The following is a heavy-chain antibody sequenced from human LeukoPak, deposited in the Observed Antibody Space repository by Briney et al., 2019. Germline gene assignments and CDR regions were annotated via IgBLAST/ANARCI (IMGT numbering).Heavy chain of an antibody. CDR1: GFSFSSYW. D-gene: IGHD3-10*01. Sequence: GGSLRLSCAASGFSFSSYWMHWVRQAPGKGLVWVSRISNEGSHTFYADSVKGRFAMSRDNAKNTLYLQMNSLRAEDTAVYYCAKDVYGSGSYYTDVWGSWGQGTLVTVSS. CDR2: ISNEGSHT. J-gene: IGHJ5*02. CDR3: AKDVYGSGSYYTDVWGS. V-gene: IGHV3-74*01.